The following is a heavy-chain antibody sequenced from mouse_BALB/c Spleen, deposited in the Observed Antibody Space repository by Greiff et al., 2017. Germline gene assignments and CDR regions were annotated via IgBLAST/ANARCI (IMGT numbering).Heavy chain of an antibody. CDR3: ARERAFHYYGYYAMDY. D-gene: IGHD1-2*01. CDR1: GYTFTSYN. J-gene: IGHJ4*01. V-gene: IGHV1-12*01. CDR2: IYPGNGDT. Sequence: QVQLQQSGAELVKPGASVKMSCTASGYTFTSYNMHWVKQTPGQGLEWIGAIYPGNGDTSYNQKFKGKATLTADNSSITAYMQLSSLTFEDSAVYYYARERAFHYYGYYAMDYWGQGTSVTVSS.